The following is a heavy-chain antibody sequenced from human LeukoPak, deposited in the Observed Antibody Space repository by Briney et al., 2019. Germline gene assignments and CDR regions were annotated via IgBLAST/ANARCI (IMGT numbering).Heavy chain of an antibody. D-gene: IGHD2-15*01. CDR1: VGSISSYY. CDR2: IYTIGVT. J-gene: IGHJ5*02. CDR3: ASAYCSGGDCWRFDP. V-gene: IGHV4-4*07. Sequence: SETLSLTRTVSVGSISSYYWSCIPQPAGKGLEGIGRIYTIGVTNYNPSLRSRVTTSVDTSKNQFSLSMSSVTAAATAVYYCASAYCSGGDCWRFDPWGQGTLVTVSS.